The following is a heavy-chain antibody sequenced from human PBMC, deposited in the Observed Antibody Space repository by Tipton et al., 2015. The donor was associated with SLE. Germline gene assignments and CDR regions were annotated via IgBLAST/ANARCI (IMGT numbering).Heavy chain of an antibody. J-gene: IGHJ1*01. CDR3: ARVRGRGYFQH. Sequence: TLSLTCTVSGGSISSYYWSWIRQPPGKGLEWIGYIYYSGSTNYNPSLKSRVTISVDTSKNPFSLKLSSVTAADTAVYYCARVRGRGYFQHWGQGTLVTVSS. CDR1: GGSISSYY. V-gene: IGHV4-59*01. CDR2: IYYSGST. D-gene: IGHD3-10*01.